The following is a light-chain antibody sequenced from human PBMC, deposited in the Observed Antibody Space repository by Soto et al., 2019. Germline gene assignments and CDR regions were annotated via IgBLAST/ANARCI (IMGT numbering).Light chain of an antibody. J-gene: IGKJ2*01. Sequence: VLTQSPGTLSLSPRERATLSCRASQSIFNNYLAWYQQKPGQAPRLLVYGASFRATGIPDRFSGSGSGTDFTLTISSLEPEDFAVYYCQQYGGSPFTFGQGTRLEIK. CDR1: QSIFNNY. CDR2: GAS. CDR3: QQYGGSPFT. V-gene: IGKV3-20*01.